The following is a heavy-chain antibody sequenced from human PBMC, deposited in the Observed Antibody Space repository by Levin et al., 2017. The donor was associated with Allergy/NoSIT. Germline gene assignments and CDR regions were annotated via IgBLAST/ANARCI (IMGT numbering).Heavy chain of an antibody. CDR2: IWYDGSNK. CDR3: ARGHYCSGGSCQGNHAFDI. CDR1: GFTFSSYG. V-gene: IGHV3-33*01. J-gene: IGHJ3*02. D-gene: IGHD2-15*01. Sequence: GGSLRLSCAASGFTFSSYGMHWVRQAPGKGLEWVAVIWYDGSNKYYADSVKGRFTISRDNSKNTLYLQMNSLRAEDTAVYYCARGHYCSGGSCQGNHAFDIWGQGTMVTVSS.